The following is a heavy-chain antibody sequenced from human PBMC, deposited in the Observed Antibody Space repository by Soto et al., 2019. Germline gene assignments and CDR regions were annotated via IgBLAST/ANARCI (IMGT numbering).Heavy chain of an antibody. CDR2: IIPIFGTA. CDR1: GGTFSSYA. D-gene: IGHD3-22*01. J-gene: IGHJ4*02. V-gene: IGHV1-69*01. CDR3: ARVYYYDSSGYYTNDY. Sequence: QVQLVQSGAEVKKPGSSVKVSCEASGGTFSSYAISWVRQAPGQGLEWMGGIIPIFGTANYAQKFQGRVTITADESTSTAYIELSSLRSEDTAVYYCARVYYYDSSGYYTNDYWGQGTLVTVSS.